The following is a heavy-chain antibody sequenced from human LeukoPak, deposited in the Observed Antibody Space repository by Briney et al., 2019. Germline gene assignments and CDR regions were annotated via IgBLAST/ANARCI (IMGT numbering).Heavy chain of an antibody. CDR3: ARRLAGWSGPFDI. CDR2: VYPGDSDT. CDR1: VYTFTNYW. V-gene: IGHV5-51*01. Sequence: GESLKISCKGSVYTFTNYWIAWVRQMPGKGLEWMGIVYPGDSDTRYSPSFQGQVTISADKSISTAYLQWSSLKASDTAMYYCARRLAGWSGPFDIWGQGTMVTVSS. D-gene: IGHD6-19*01. J-gene: IGHJ3*02.